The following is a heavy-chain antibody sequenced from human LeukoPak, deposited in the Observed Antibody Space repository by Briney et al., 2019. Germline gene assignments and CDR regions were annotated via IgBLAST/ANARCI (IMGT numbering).Heavy chain of an antibody. CDR2: IYYSGST. J-gene: IGHJ3*02. V-gene: IGHV4-39*01. CDR3: ARHRLLLWFGERRGAFDI. Sequence: PSETLSLTCTVSGGSISSSSYYWGWIRQPPGKGLEWIGSIYYSGSTSYNPSLKSRLTISEDTSKNQFSLKLSSVTAADTAVYYCARHRLLLWFGERRGAFDIWGQGTMVTVSS. CDR1: GGSISSSSYY. D-gene: IGHD3-10*01.